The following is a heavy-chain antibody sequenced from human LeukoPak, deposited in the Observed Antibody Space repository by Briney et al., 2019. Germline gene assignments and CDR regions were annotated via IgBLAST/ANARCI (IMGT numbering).Heavy chain of an antibody. D-gene: IGHD3-22*01. CDR3: ARTVERYYYDSSGLYYFDY. CDR2: IYHSGST. J-gene: IGHJ4*02. V-gene: IGHV4-30-2*05. CDR1: GGSISSGGYS. Sequence: PSQTLSLTCAVSGGSISSGGYSWSWIRQPPGKGLEWIGYIYHSGSTYYNPSLKSRVTISVDTSKNQFSLKLSSVTAADTAVYYCARTVERYYYDSSGLYYFDYWGQGTLVTVSS.